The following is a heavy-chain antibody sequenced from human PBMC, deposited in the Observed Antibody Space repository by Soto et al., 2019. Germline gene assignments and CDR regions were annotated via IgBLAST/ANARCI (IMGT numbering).Heavy chain of an antibody. CDR1: GGTFSSYA. CDR2: IIPIFGTA. CDR3: AREEGSSTGLRHYYYYYPMDV. V-gene: IGHV1-69*06. D-gene: IGHD2-2*01. Sequence: ASVKVSCKASGGTFSSYAISWVRQAPGQGLEWMGGIIPIFGTANYAQKFQGRVTITADKSTSTAYMELNSLRAEDTALYYCAREEGSSTGLRHYYYYYPMDVWGRGTTVTVSS. J-gene: IGHJ6*02.